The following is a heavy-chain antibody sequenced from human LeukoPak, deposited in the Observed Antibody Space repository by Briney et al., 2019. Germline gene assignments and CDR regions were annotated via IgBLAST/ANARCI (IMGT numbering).Heavy chain of an antibody. D-gene: IGHD5-24*01. CDR2: IIPIFGTA. Sequence: ASVKVSCKASGYTFTSYAMNWVRQAPGQGLEWMGGIIPIFGTANYAQKFQGRVTITADESTSTAYMELSSLRSEDTAVYYCARAGRDGYNDAFDIWGQGTMVTVSS. CDR3: ARAGRDGYNDAFDI. CDR1: GYTFTSYA. V-gene: IGHV1-69*13. J-gene: IGHJ3*02.